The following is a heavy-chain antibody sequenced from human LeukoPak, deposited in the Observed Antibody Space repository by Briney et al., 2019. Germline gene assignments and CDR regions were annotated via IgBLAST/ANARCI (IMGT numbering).Heavy chain of an antibody. Sequence: SETLSLTCTVSGGSISSYYWNWIRQPPGKGLEWIGYIYYSGSTNYNPSLKSRVTISVDTSKSRFSLKLSSVTAADTAVYYCARSRYSAYDHFDYWGQGTLVTVSS. D-gene: IGHD5-12*01. CDR3: ARSRYSAYDHFDY. CDR2: IYYSGST. V-gene: IGHV4-59*08. J-gene: IGHJ4*02. CDR1: GGSISSYY.